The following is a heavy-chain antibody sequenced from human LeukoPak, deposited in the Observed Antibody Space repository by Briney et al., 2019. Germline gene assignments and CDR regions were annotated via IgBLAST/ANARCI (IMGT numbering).Heavy chain of an antibody. CDR2: INPSGGST. CDR3: ARAPDIVVVPAVNWFDP. J-gene: IGHJ5*02. D-gene: IGHD2-2*01. V-gene: IGHV1-46*01. CDR1: GYTFTSYY. Sequence: ASVKVSCKASGYTFTSYYMHWVRQAPGQGLEWMGIINPSGGSTSYAQKFQGRVTMTRDTSTSTVYMELSSLRSEDTAVYYCARAPDIVVVPAVNWFDPWGQGTLVTVSS.